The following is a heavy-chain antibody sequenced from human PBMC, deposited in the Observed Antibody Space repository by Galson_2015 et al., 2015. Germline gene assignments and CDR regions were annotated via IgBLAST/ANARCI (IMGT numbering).Heavy chain of an antibody. Sequence: SLRLSCAASGFSFSNYALTWVRQAPGKGLEWISSIGSSGAYTLYADSVKGRFTISRDDSKSTLFLQMNNLRAEDAALYYCATDQRQNYFDYWGQGTLVTVSS. J-gene: IGHJ4*02. CDR1: GFSFSNYA. CDR2: IGSSGAYT. V-gene: IGHV3-23*01. CDR3: ATDQRQNYFDY.